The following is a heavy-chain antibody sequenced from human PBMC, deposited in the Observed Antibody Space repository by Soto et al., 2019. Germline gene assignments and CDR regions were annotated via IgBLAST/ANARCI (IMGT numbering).Heavy chain of an antibody. J-gene: IGHJ4*02. D-gene: IGHD4-17*01. V-gene: IGHV3-30*03. Sequence: GGSLRLSCAASGFTFSSYGMHWVRQAPGKGLEWVAVISYDGSKKYYADSVRGRFTISRDNSKNTLYLQMNGLRTEDSALYYCTRDMDYGDRAFGDYWGQGTLVTVSS. CDR2: ISYDGSKK. CDR1: GFTFSSYG. CDR3: TRDMDYGDRAFGDY.